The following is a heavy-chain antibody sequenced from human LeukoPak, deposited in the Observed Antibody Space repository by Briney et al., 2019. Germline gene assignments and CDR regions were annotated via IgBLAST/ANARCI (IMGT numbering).Heavy chain of an antibody. CDR2: INHSGST. CDR1: GGSFSGYY. V-gene: IGHV4-34*01. J-gene: IGHJ6*02. CDR3: ARVVSSWYPYYYYGMDV. D-gene: IGHD6-13*01. Sequence: SETLSLTCAVYGGSFSGYYWGWIRQPPGKGLEWIGEINHSGSTNYNPSLKSRVTISVDTSKNQFSLKLSSVTAADTAVYYCARVVSSWYPYYYYGMDVWGQGTTVTVSS.